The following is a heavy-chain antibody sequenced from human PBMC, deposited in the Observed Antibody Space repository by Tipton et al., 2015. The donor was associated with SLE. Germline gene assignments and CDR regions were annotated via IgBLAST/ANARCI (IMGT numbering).Heavy chain of an antibody. V-gene: IGHV4-34*01. D-gene: IGHD6-6*01. CDR1: GGSFSGYY. Sequence: TLSLTCAGYGGSFSGYYWSWIRQPPGKGLEWIGEINHSGSTNYNPSLESRVIISVDTSKNQFSLKLNSVTAADTAVYYCARHIPKYSNSAGLDYWGQGILVTVSS. J-gene: IGHJ4*02. CDR3: ARHIPKYSNSAGLDY. CDR2: INHSGST.